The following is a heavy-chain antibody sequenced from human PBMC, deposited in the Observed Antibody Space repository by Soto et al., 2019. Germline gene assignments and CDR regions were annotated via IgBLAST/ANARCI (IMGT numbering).Heavy chain of an antibody. Sequence: RGESLKISCKGSGYSFTSYWIGWVRQMPGKGLEWMGIIYPGDSDTRYSPSFQGQVTISADKSISTAYLQWSSLKASDTAVYYCARHTHCSRTSCYRDYWGQGTLVTVSS. CDR3: ARHTHCSRTSCYRDY. J-gene: IGHJ4*02. CDR2: IYPGDSDT. CDR1: GYSFTSYW. V-gene: IGHV5-51*01. D-gene: IGHD2-2*02.